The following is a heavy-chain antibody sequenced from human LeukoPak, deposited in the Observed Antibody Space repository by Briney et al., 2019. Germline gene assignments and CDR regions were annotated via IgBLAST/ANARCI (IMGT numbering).Heavy chain of an antibody. CDR3: AGGNYYDSSGIFYYYYYMDV. J-gene: IGHJ6*03. Sequence: SETMSLTSTVSGGSISSYYWSWIRQPPGKGLEWIGYIYYSGSTNYNPSLKCRVTISVDTSKNQFSLKLSSVTAADTAVYYCAGGNYYDSSGIFYYYYYMDVWGKGTTVTVSS. CDR1: GGSISSYY. CDR2: IYYSGST. V-gene: IGHV4-59*01. D-gene: IGHD3-22*01.